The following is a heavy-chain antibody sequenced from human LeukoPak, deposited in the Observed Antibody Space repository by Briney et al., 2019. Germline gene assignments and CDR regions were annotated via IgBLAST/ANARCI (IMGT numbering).Heavy chain of an antibody. V-gene: IGHV4-34*01. D-gene: IGHD3-3*01. Sequence: SETLSLTCAVYGGSFSGYYWSRIRQTPGKGLGWIGEINHNGRPNYDSSFKSRVTISVDTSKNQFSLKLSSMTAADTAVYYCARGPYRPVVFGVVIESYSYMDVWGKGTTVTVSS. CDR3: ARGPYRPVVFGVVIESYSYMDV. CDR2: INHNGRP. CDR1: GGSFSGYY. J-gene: IGHJ6*03.